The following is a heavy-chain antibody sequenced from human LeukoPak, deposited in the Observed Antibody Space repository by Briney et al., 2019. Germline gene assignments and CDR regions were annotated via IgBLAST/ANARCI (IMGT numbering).Heavy chain of an antibody. J-gene: IGHJ4*02. Sequence: SETLSLTCTVSGDSISSYYWSWIRQPAGKGLEWIGRIYTSGSTNYNPSLKSRVTMSVDTSKNQFSLKLSSVTAADTAVYYCARDYYYGDYEYHFDYWGQGTLVTVSS. CDR2: IYTSGST. D-gene: IGHD4-17*01. CDR1: GDSISSYY. V-gene: IGHV4-4*07. CDR3: ARDYYYGDYEYHFDY.